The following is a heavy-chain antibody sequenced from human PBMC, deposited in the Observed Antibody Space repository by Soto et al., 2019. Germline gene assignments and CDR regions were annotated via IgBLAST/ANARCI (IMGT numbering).Heavy chain of an antibody. Sequence: VQLVESGGGLVQPGGSLRLSCAASGFSVSSSYMNWVRQAPGKGLEWVSVIDSGGSTDYADSVKGRFSISTDNSKNTLYLQMNSLRAEDTAVYYCATILTTVTPEDHYYYGLDVWGQGTTVTVSS. D-gene: IGHD4-17*01. CDR2: IDSGGST. J-gene: IGHJ6*02. V-gene: IGHV3-66*01. CDR1: GFSVSSSY. CDR3: ATILTTVTPEDHYYYGLDV.